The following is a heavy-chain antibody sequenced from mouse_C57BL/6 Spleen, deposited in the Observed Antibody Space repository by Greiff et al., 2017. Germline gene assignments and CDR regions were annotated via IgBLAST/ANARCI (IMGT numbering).Heavy chain of an antibody. CDR3: ARGITTVVATGDWYFDV. V-gene: IGHV1-63*01. CDR1: GYTFTNYW. CDR2: IYPGGGYT. J-gene: IGHJ1*03. Sequence: VQLQQSGAELVRPGTSVKMSCKASGYTFTNYWIGWAKQRPGHGLEWIGDIYPGGGYTNYNEKFKGKATLTADKSSRTAYMQFSSLTSEDSAIYYCARGITTVVATGDWYFDVWGTGTTVTVSS. D-gene: IGHD1-1*01.